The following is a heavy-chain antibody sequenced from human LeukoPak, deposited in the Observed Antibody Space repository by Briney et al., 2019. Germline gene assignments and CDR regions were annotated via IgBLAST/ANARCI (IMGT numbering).Heavy chain of an antibody. CDR1: EYSFTSYY. CDR3: ASGGLNWQLVH. D-gene: IGHD6-13*01. Sequence: ASVKVSCQPSEYSFTSYYMHWVRQAPGQGLEWVGVITPSGGTTSYAQNFQGRVTVTRDPSSSTFYMDLSSLRSEDTAVYYCASGGLNWQLVHWGQGTLVSVSS. V-gene: IGHV1-46*01. CDR2: ITPSGGTT. J-gene: IGHJ4*02.